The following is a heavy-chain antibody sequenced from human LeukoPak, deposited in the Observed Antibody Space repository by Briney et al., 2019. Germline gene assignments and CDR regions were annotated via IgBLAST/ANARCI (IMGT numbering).Heavy chain of an antibody. J-gene: IGHJ4*02. CDR1: GYTFTSYD. CDR2: INPNSGGT. V-gene: IGHV1-2*02. CDR3: ARDPTIAVAGNPPDY. Sequence: ASVKVSCKASGYTFTSYDINWVRQATGQGLEWMGWINPNSGGTNYAQKFQGRVTMTRDTSISTAYMELSRLRSDDTAVYYCARDPTIAVAGNPPDYWGQGTLVTVSS. D-gene: IGHD6-19*01.